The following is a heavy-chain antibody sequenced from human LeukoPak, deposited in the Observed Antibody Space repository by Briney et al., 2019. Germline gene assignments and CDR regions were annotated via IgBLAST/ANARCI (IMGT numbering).Heavy chain of an antibody. Sequence: GGSLRLSCAASGFTFSRNWMSWVRQAPGKGLEWVANIKEDGSADYYMDSVKGRFTISRDNAKNSLYLQMSSLRVEDTAMYYCARDFSASWYWDYWGQRTLVTVSS. CDR3: ARDFSASWYWDY. V-gene: IGHV3-7*01. CDR1: GFTFSRNW. CDR2: IKEDGSAD. J-gene: IGHJ4*02. D-gene: IGHD2-8*02.